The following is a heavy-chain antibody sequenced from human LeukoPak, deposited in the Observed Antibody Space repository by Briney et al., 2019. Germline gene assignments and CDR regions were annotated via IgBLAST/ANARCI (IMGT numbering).Heavy chain of an antibody. CDR2: IYHGGST. CDR3: ARDSNNWFDP. Sequence: PSETLSLTCTVSGGSISSSSYYWGWIRQPPGKGLEWIGSIYHGGSTYYNPSLKSRVTISVDTSKNQLSLKLSSVTAAETAVYYCARDSNNWFDPWGQGTLVTVSS. V-gene: IGHV4-39*07. J-gene: IGHJ5*02. CDR1: GGSISSSSYY.